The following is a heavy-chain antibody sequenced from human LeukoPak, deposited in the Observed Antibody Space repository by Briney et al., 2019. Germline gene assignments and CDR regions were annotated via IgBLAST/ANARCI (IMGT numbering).Heavy chain of an antibody. CDR2: INHSGGST. V-gene: IGHV1-46*01. CDR3: ARGDCGSTSCYYFDY. Sequence: ASVNVSCKSSGYTFTRYYMHGVRQPPGRGREGMGIINHSGGSTRYAQRFQGRIHMPRDTSTSTVYMELSSLRSADTAVYYCARGDCGSTSCYYFDYWGQGTLVTVSS. J-gene: IGHJ4*02. D-gene: IGHD2-2*01. CDR1: GYTFTRYY.